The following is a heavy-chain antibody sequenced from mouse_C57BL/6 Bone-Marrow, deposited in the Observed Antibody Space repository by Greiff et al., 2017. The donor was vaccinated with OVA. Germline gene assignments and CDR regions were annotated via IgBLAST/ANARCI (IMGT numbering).Heavy chain of an antibody. CDR2: ICGGGST. CDR1: GFSLTSYG. V-gene: IGHV2-9*01. J-gene: IGHJ3*01. D-gene: IGHD2-2*01. CDR3: AKEGGYPFAY. Sequence: VMLVESGPGLVAPSQSLSITCTVSGFSLTSYGVDWVSQPPGKGLEWMGVICGGGSTNYNSALMSSLIIIKDNSKSQVFLKMNSLQTDDTAMYYCAKEGGYPFAYWGQGTLVTVSA.